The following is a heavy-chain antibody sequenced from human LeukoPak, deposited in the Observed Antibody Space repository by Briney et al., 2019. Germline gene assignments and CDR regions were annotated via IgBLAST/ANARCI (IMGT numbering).Heavy chain of an antibody. J-gene: IGHJ5*02. Sequence: SETLSLTCTVSGGSISNYYWSWIRQPPGRGQELIGYIYYTGSTTYNPSLKSRANISVDTSKDQFYLKLRSGTSADTVVCYCAMYCSTTTCYSPWFVRWGQASLVSV. CDR3: AMYCSTTTCYSPWFVR. V-gene: IGHV4-59*08. CDR2: IYYTGST. CDR1: GGSISNYY. D-gene: IGHD2-2*01.